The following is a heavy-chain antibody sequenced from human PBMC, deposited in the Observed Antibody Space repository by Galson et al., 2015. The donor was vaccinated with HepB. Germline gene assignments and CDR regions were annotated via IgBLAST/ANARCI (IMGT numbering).Heavy chain of an antibody. CDR2: IYNEGTLR. D-gene: IGHD1-26*01. CDR1: GFSFRTYW. Sequence: SLRLSCASSGFSFRTYWMHWVRPPPGKGLEWVSLIYNEGTLRRYADFVKGRFTISRDNAKKTVYLQLNSLRAEDTAVYYGAGLGGTSGVAIGGQGTTFTASS. V-gene: IGHV3-74*01. CDR3: AGLGGTSGVAI. J-gene: IGHJ6*02.